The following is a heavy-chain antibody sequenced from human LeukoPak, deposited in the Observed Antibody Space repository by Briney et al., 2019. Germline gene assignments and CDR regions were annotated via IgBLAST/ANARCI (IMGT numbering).Heavy chain of an antibody. CDR1: GYTFTSYY. Sequence: ASVKVSCKAPGYTFTSYYLHWVRQAPGQGLEWMGIINFSGGSTTYAQKFQGRVTMTRDTSTSTVYMELSSLRSEDTAVYYCATDTADYWGQGTLVTVSS. CDR2: INFSGGST. D-gene: IGHD5-18*01. V-gene: IGHV1-46*01. CDR3: ATDTADY. J-gene: IGHJ4*02.